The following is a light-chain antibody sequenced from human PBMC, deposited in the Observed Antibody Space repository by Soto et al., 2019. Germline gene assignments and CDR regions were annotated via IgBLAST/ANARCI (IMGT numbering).Light chain of an antibody. V-gene: IGLV2-14*01. CDR3: SSYTDTSTYV. J-gene: IGLJ1*01. Sequence: QSVLTQPDSVSGSPGQSITISCTGTSSDVGGYNYVSWYQQHPGKAPKLLIYEVSNRPSGVSNRFSGSKSGNTASLTISGLQAEDEADYYCSSYTDTSTYVFGTGTKATVL. CDR1: SSDVGGYNY. CDR2: EVS.